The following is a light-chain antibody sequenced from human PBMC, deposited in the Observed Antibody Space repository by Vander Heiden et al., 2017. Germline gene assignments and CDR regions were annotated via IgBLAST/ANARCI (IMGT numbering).Light chain of an antibody. Sequence: DVVMTQSPLSLPVTLGQPASISCKSSQGVVHGDGNTYLNWFQQRPGQSPRRLIFEVSNRGSGVPNRIRGRWVGADFTLKISRVEAEDVGVYYCMQGTQWPYTFGQGTNLEIK. CDR3: MQGTQWPYT. J-gene: IGKJ2*01. CDR1: QGVVHGDGNTY. V-gene: IGKV2-30*02. CDR2: EVS.